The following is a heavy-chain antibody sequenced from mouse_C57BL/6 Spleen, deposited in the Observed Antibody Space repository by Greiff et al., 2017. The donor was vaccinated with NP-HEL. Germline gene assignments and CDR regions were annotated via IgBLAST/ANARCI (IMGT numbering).Heavy chain of an antibody. CDR3: TTFYYGSSY. CDR2: IDPENGDT. J-gene: IGHJ3*01. D-gene: IGHD1-1*01. V-gene: IGHV14-4*01. Sequence: EVQVVESGAELVRPGASVKLSCTASGFNIKDDYMHWVKQRPEQGLEWIGWIDPENGDTEYASKFQGKATITADTSSNTAYLQLSSLTSEDTAVYYCTTFYYGSSYWGQGTLVTVSA. CDR1: GFNIKDDY.